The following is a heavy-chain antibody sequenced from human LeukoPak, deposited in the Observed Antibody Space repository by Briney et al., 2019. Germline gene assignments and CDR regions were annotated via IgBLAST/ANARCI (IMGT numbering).Heavy chain of an antibody. D-gene: IGHD5-18*01. Sequence: PSETLSLTCTVSGGSISSYYWSWIRQPPGKGLEWIGYIYYSGSTNYNPSLKSRVTISVDTSKNQFSLKLSSVTAADTAVYYCARLVDTAMVRPPKWYSDLWGRGTLVTVSS. J-gene: IGHJ2*01. CDR1: GGSISSYY. CDR2: IYYSGST. CDR3: ARLVDTAMVRPPKWYSDL. V-gene: IGHV4-59*08.